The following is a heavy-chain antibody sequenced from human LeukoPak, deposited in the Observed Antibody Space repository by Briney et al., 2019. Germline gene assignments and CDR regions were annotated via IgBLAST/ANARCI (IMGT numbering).Heavy chain of an antibody. Sequence: GGSLRLSCAASGFTFISDWMSWVRQAPGKGREWVASINEDGSDKYYVDSVKGRFTISRDNAKNSLYLQMNSLRAEDTAVYYCARDTYRFDDYWGQGTLVTVSS. J-gene: IGHJ4*02. CDR3: ARDTYRFDDY. CDR2: INEDGSDK. V-gene: IGHV3-7*01. CDR1: GFTFISDW.